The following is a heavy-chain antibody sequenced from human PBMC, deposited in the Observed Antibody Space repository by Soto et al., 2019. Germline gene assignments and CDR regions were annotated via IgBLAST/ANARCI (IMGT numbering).Heavy chain of an antibody. Sequence: QVQLVQSGAEVKKPGASVKVSCKASGYTFTSYGISWVRQAPGQGLEWMGWISAYNGNTNYAQKLQGRVTMTTDTSKSKAYMELRSLRSDDTAVYYCARDPRDGDTAMVGWFDPWGQGTLVTVSS. V-gene: IGHV1-18*04. D-gene: IGHD5-18*01. CDR2: ISAYNGNT. CDR3: ARDPRDGDTAMVGWFDP. CDR1: GYTFTSYG. J-gene: IGHJ5*02.